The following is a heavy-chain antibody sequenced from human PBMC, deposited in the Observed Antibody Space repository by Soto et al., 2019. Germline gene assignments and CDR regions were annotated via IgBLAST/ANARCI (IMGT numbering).Heavy chain of an antibody. Sequence: SVKVSCKASGGTFSSYAISWVRQAPGQGLEWMGGIIPIFGTANYAQKFQGRVTITADESTSTAYMELSSLRSEDTAVYYCARTLIYIFAGYKGQYYYYGMDVWGRGTTVTVSS. V-gene: IGHV1-69*13. CDR2: IIPIFGTA. D-gene: IGHD3-9*01. J-gene: IGHJ6*01. CDR1: GGTFSSYA. CDR3: ARTLIYIFAGYKGQYYYYGMDV.